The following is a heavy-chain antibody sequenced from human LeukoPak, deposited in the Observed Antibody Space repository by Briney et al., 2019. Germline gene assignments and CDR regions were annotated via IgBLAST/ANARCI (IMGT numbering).Heavy chain of an antibody. CDR3: AKDPAVGATTFDY. V-gene: IGHV3-23*01. J-gene: IGHJ4*02. CDR1: GFTFSSYA. CDR2: ISGSGGST. D-gene: IGHD1-26*01. Sequence: PGGSLRLSCAASGFTFSSYAMSWVRQAPGRGLEWVSAISGSGGSTYYADSVKGRFTISRDNSKNTLYLQVNSLRAEDTAVYYCAKDPAVGATTFDYWGQGTLVTVSS.